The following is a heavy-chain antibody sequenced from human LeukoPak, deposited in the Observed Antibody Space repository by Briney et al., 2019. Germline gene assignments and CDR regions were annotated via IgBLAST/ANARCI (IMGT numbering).Heavy chain of an antibody. CDR1: GYTFTGYY. CDR2: INPNSGGT. V-gene: IGHV1-2*02. D-gene: IGHD6-19*01. CDR3: ARDGSGWYSYFDY. J-gene: IGHJ4*02. Sequence: ASVKVSRKASGYTFTGYYMHWVRQAPGQGLEWMGWINPNSGGTNYAQKFQGRVTMTRDTSISTAYMELSRLRSDDTAVYYCARDGSGWYSYFDYWGQGTLVTVSS.